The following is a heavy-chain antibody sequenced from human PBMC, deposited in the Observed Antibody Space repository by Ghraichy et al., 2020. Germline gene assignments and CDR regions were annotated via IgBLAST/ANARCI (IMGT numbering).Heavy chain of an antibody. CDR1: GFTFSSYG. D-gene: IGHD3-3*01. CDR3: VRDGATYNDLWSGPGPYGMDV. J-gene: IGHJ6*02. Sequence: GGSLRLSCVASGFTFSSYGMHWVRQAPGKGLEWLTVIRYDGSNHYHADSVRGRFTISRDNSKNMLYLQMNSLRVEDTAVYYCVRDGATYNDLWSGPGPYGMDVWGQGTTVTVSS. CDR2: IRYDGSNH. V-gene: IGHV3-33*01.